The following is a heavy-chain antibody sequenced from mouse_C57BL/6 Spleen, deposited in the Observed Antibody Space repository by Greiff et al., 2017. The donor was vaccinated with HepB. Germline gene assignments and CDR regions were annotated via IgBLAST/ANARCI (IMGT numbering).Heavy chain of an antibody. J-gene: IGHJ1*03. CDR2: ISSGSSTI. CDR1: GFTFSDYG. V-gene: IGHV5-17*01. Sequence: EVKVEESGGGLVKPGGSLKLSCAASGFTFSDYGMHWVRQAPEKGLEWVAYISSGSSTIYYADTVKGRFTISRDNAKNTLFLQMTSLRSEDTAMYYCARIYWYFDVWGTGTTVTVSS. CDR3: ARIYWYFDV.